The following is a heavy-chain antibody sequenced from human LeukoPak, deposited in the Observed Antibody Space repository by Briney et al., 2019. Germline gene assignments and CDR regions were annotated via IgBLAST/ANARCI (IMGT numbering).Heavy chain of an antibody. V-gene: IGHV5-51*01. CDR1: GNSFTSYW. CDR3: ARPPLHYDSSGYYFHDAFDI. Sequence: GEPQNISCKGSGNSFTSYWIGGARHTPGKGLGWIGIIYPGDSETRTSTSFQSHVTISADKSISTGYLQWSGLKASDSTMYYCARPPLHYDSSGYYFHDAFDIWGQGTMGTVSS. J-gene: IGHJ3*02. D-gene: IGHD3-22*01. CDR2: IYPGDSET.